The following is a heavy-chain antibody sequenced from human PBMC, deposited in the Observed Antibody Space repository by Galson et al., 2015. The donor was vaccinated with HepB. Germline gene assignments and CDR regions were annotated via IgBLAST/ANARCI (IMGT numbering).Heavy chain of an antibody. V-gene: IGHV4-34*03. CDR1: GGSFGGYY. CDR2: INHSGST. CDR3: SVVPPDYWYFDL. D-gene: IGHD2-15*01. J-gene: IGHJ2*01. Sequence: SETLSLTCAVYGGSFGGYYWSWIRQPPGKGLEWIGEINHSGSTNYNPSLKSRVTISVDTSKNQFSLKLSSVTAADTAVYYCSVVPPDYWYFDLWGRGTLVTVSS.